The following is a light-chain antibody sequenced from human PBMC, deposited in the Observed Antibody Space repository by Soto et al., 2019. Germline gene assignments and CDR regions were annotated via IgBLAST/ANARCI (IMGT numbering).Light chain of an antibody. CDR3: QQYGSSLGVT. CDR2: GAS. CDR1: QSVSRK. V-gene: IGKV3-20*01. J-gene: IGKJ4*01. Sequence: EIVMTQSPATLSVSPGERVTLSCRASQSVSRKLAWYQQKPGQAPRLLIYGASSRATGIPDRFSGSGSGTDFTLTISRLEPEDFAVYYCQQYGSSLGVTFGGGTKVEIK.